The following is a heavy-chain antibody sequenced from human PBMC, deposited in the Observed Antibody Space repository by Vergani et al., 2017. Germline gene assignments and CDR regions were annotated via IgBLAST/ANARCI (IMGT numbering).Heavy chain of an antibody. Sequence: QVQLQESGPGLVKPSETLSLTCTVSGGSISSYYWSWIRQPPGKGLEWIGYIYYSGSTNYNPSLKSRFTISVDTSKNQFSLKLSSVTAADTAVYYCARAEGLRGKGAFDIWGQGTMVTVSS. V-gene: IGHV4-59*01. CDR3: ARAEGLRGKGAFDI. D-gene: IGHD3-10*01. CDR1: GGSISSYY. CDR2: IYYSGST. J-gene: IGHJ3*02.